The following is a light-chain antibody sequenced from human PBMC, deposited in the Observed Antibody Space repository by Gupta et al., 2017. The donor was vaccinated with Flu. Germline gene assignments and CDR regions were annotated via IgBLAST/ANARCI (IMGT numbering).Light chain of an antibody. Sequence: TSRDFGGYNYVSWYQQYSGKAPKLIISDVSDRPSGVSDRFSGSKSGKTASLTISGLQAEDEADYYCSSYTSIGTYVFGTGTKVTVV. V-gene: IGLV2-14*03. CDR3: SSYTSIGTYV. CDR1: SRDFGGYNY. J-gene: IGLJ1*01. CDR2: DVS.